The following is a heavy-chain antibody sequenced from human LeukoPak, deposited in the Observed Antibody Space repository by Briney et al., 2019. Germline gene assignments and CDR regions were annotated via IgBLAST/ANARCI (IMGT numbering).Heavy chain of an antibody. CDR1: GLTFTDAW. CDR3: STGNVVLNDY. CDR2: IKSKTDGGTT. V-gene: IGHV3-15*07. Sequence: PGGSLRLSCAASGLTFTDAWMSWVRQAPGKGLEWVGRIKSKTDGGTTEYGAPVKGRFTISRDDSKSTLYLQMNSLKTEDTALYYCSTGNVVLNDYWGQGTLVTVSS. J-gene: IGHJ4*01. D-gene: IGHD2-15*01.